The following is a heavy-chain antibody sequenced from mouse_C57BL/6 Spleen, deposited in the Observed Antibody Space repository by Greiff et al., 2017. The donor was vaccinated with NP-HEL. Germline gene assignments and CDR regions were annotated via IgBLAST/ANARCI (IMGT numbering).Heavy chain of an antibody. CDR2: FYPGSGSI. D-gene: IGHD1-1*01. J-gene: IGHJ3*01. V-gene: IGHV1-62-2*01. CDR1: GYTFTEYT. Sequence: QVQLQESGAELVKPGASVKLSCKASGYTFTEYTIHWVKQRSGQGLEWIGWFYPGSGSIKYNENFKDKATLTADKSSSTVYMELRRLTSEDSAVYFGARQEGRDYYGRWFAYWGQGTLVTVSA. CDR3: ARQEGRDYYGRWFAY.